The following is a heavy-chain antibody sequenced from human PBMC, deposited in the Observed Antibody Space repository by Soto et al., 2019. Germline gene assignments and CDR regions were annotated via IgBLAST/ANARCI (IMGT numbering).Heavy chain of an antibody. CDR3: ARAKRDGYNYWFDP. Sequence: QVQLVQSGAEVKKPGASVKVSCKASGYTFTSYDINWVRQATGQGLEWMGWMNPNSGNTGYAQKFQGRVNMTRNTSISTAYMELSSLRSEDTAVYYCARAKRDGYNYWFDPWGQGTLVTVSS. J-gene: IGHJ5*02. V-gene: IGHV1-8*01. CDR2: MNPNSGNT. CDR1: GYTFTSYD. D-gene: IGHD5-12*01.